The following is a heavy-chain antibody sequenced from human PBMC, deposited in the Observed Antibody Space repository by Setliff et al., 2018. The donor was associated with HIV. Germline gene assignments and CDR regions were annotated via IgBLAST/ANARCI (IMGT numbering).Heavy chain of an antibody. Sequence: GGSLRLSCAASGFTFSSYSMNWVRQAPGKGLGWVSSISSTSNYRYYADSMKGRFTISRDNAKNSLYLQMNSLRAEDTAVYYCARRGNYMEDAFDIWGQGTMVTVSS. CDR2: ISSTSNYR. D-gene: IGHD1-26*01. CDR1: GFTFSSYS. V-gene: IGHV3-21*01. CDR3: ARRGNYMEDAFDI. J-gene: IGHJ3*02.